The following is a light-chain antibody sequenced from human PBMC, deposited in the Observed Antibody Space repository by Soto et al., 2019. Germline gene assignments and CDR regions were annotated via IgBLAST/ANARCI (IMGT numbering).Light chain of an antibody. CDR1: SGDIGSYNR. CDR3: SSYTNINTRAGV. Sequence: QSALTQPASVSGSPGQSITISCTGTSGDIGSYNRVSWYQQHPGKAPKLIIYEVTDRPSGVSNRFSGSKSGNTASRTISGLQAEDEAEYYCSSYTNINTRAGVFGTGTKLTVL. J-gene: IGLJ1*01. CDR2: EVT. V-gene: IGLV2-14*01.